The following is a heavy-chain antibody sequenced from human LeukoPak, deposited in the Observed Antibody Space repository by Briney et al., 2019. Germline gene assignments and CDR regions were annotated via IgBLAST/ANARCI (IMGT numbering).Heavy chain of an antibody. J-gene: IGHJ4*02. Sequence: SETLSLTCTVSGGSISSYYWSWIRQPAGKGLEWIGRIYTSGSTNYNPSLKSRVTMSVGTSKNQFSLKLSSVTAADTAVYYCARVPSYCSGGSCYLPDYWGQGTLVTVSS. CDR3: ARVPSYCSGGSCYLPDY. CDR1: GGSISSYY. CDR2: IYTSGST. D-gene: IGHD2-15*01. V-gene: IGHV4-4*07.